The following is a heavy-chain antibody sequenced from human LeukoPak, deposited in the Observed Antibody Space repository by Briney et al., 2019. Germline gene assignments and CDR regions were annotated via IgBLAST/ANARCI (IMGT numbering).Heavy chain of an antibody. CDR3: ARAGYSSGWYYFDY. J-gene: IGHJ4*02. CDR1: GGSVSSYY. Sequence: SETLSLTCTVSGGSVSSYYWSWIRQPAGKGLDWIGRIYTSGSTNYNPSLKSRVTMSVDTSKNQFSLKLSSVTAADTAVYYCARAGYSSGWYYFDYWGQGTLVTVSS. D-gene: IGHD6-19*01. V-gene: IGHV4-4*07. CDR2: IYTSGST.